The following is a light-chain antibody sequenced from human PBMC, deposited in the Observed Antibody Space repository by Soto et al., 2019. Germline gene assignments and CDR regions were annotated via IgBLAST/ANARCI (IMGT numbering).Light chain of an antibody. CDR3: QQYGSSGT. Sequence: IVLTQSPGTLSWSRVGAGAVGFRASQSVSSSYLAWYQQKPGQAPRLLIYGASSRATGIPDRFSGGGSGTDFTLTISRLETEDFAVYYCQQYGSSGTFGQGTKVDIK. CDR2: GAS. V-gene: IGKV3-20*01. J-gene: IGKJ1*01. CDR1: QSVSSSY.